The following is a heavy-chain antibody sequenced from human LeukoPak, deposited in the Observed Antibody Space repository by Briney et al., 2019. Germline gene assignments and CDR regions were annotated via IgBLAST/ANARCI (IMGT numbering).Heavy chain of an antibody. CDR3: ARRVPAATGDWFDP. V-gene: IGHV4-4*07. J-gene: IGHJ5*02. CDR1: GGSISSYY. Sequence: PSETLSLTCTVSGGSISSYYWSWIRRPAGKGLEWIGRIYTSGSTNYNPSLKSRVTMSVDTSKNQFSLKLSSVTAADTAVYYCARRVPAATGDWFDPWGQGTLVTVSS. CDR2: IYTSGST. D-gene: IGHD2-2*01.